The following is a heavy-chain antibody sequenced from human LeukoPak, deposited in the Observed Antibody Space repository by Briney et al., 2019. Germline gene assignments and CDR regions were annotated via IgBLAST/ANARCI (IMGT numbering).Heavy chain of an antibody. CDR1: GGSISSYY. V-gene: IGHV4-4*07. J-gene: IGHJ6*03. D-gene: IGHD6-6*01. CDR3: ARDWGVGGRPGYMDV. CDR2: IYTSGST. Sequence: SETLSLTCTVSGGSISSYYWNWIRQPAGKGLEWIGRIYTSGSTNYNPSLKSRVTILVDTSKNQVSLKLSSVTAADTAVYFCARDWGVGGRPGYMDVWGKGTTVTVSS.